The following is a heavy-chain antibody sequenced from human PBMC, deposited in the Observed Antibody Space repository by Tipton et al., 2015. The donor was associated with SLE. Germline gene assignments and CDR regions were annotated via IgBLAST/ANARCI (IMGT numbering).Heavy chain of an antibody. CDR1: GGSTSSNN. D-gene: IGHD2-15*01. J-gene: IGHJ4*02. CDR3: AREWSSFDF. Sequence: TLSLTCNVFGGSTSSNNWSWVRQPPGKRLEWIGFIYSSGSTMYNPSLKSRVTISVDTSKKQFSLTLTSVTAADTAVYYCAREWSSFDFWGQGTLVTVSS. CDR2: IYSSGST. V-gene: IGHV4-59*01.